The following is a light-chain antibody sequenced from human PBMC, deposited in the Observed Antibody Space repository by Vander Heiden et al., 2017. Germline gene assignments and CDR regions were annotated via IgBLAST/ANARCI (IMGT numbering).Light chain of an antibody. J-gene: IGKJ3*01. CDR1: QGIISY. V-gene: IGKV1-9*01. CDR3: QQLNNYPFT. Sequence: DIQLTQSPSFLSASVGDRVTITCRASQGIISYFAWYQQKPGKAPKLLIYAASTLQSGVPSRFSGSGSGTEVTLTISSLQPEDFATYYCQQLNNYPFTFGPGTKVDIK. CDR2: AAS.